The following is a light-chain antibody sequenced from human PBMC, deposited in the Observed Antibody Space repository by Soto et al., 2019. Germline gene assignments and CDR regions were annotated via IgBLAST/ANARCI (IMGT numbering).Light chain of an antibody. CDR1: SSDVGGYNY. V-gene: IGLV2-14*01. CDR3: TSYTSSSTWV. CDR2: EVS. Sequence: QSVLTQPASVSGSPGQSITISCTGTSSDVGGYNYVSWFQQHPGKAPKLTIYEVSNRPSGVSNRFSGSKSGNTASLTISGLQADDEADYYCTSYTSSSTWVFGGGTKVTVL. J-gene: IGLJ3*02.